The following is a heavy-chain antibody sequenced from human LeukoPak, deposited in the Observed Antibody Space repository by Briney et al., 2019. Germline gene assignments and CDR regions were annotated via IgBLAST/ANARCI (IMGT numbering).Heavy chain of an antibody. J-gene: IGHJ4*02. CDR3: ARSGEMATISSFDY. CDR1: GYSFTNYW. Sequence: GEPLKISCKGSGYSFTNYWIGWVRQMPGKGLEWMGIIYPGDSDTRYSPSFQGRVTISADKSISTAYLQWSSLEASDTAMYYCARSGEMATISSFDYWGQGTLVTVSS. CDR2: IYPGDSDT. V-gene: IGHV5-51*01. D-gene: IGHD5-24*01.